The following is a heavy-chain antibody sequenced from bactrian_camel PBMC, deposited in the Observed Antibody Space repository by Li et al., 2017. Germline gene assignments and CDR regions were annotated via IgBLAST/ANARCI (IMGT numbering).Heavy chain of an antibody. D-gene: IGHD5*01. CDR3: AAISTAFSLPPSFSSGCQNALGSAS. Sequence: VQLVESGGGSVQAGGSLRLSCAASGYGSGNKCVAWFRQPPGKDREAVAVIYTANGETYYGDSVKGRFTISKDNVKNTMYLQMTSLKPEDTAVYYCAAISTAFSLPPSFSSGCQNALGSASWGQGTQVTVS. J-gene: IGHJ6*01. V-gene: IGHV3S63*01. CDR1: GYGSGNKC. CDR2: IYTANGET.